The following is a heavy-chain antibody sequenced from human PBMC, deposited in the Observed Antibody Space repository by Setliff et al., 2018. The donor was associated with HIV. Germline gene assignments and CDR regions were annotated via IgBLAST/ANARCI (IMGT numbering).Heavy chain of an antibody. D-gene: IGHD3-10*01. CDR1: GGSISSSSDY. J-gene: IGHJ6*03. CDR2: IYASGST. CDR3: ARVGASGVPSTMDYYYYMDV. V-gene: IGHV4-61*05. Sequence: SETLSLTCTVSGGSISSSSDYWGWIRQPPGKGLEWIGYIYASGSTKYNPSLESRVTMSVDTSRTQFSLKLRSVTAADTAVYYCARVGASGVPSTMDYYYYMDVWGKGTTVTVS.